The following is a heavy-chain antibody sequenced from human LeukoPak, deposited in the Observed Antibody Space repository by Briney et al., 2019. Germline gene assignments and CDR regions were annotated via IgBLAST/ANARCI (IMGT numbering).Heavy chain of an antibody. V-gene: IGHV3-7*05. Sequence: GGSLRLSCAGSGFTFSNFWMNWGRQAPGKGLDCVATIKQDGSEKYYVKSVKGRFTISRDNARNSLYLQMNSLRAEDTAIYYCARGGLKGGRFEYWGQGILVTVSS. CDR3: ARGGLKGGRFEY. CDR2: IKQDGSEK. J-gene: IGHJ4*02. CDR1: GFTFSNFW. D-gene: IGHD3-16*01.